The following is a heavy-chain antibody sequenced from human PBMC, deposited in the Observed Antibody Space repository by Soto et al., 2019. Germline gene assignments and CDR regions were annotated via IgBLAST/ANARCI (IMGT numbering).Heavy chain of an antibody. Sequence: EVQLLESGGGLVQPGGSLRLSCAASGFTFNNYAMTWVRQAPGKGMEWVSAISGGGDTTSYANYVKGRFTVSRDGSKNTLYPQLSSLRAEDTPLYYCAKGRGGSGSLTPRVDFWGQGTLVTVSS. CDR2: ISGGGDTT. D-gene: IGHD3-10*01. J-gene: IGHJ4*02. V-gene: IGHV3-23*01. CDR1: GFTFNNYA. CDR3: AKGRGGSGSLTPRVDF.